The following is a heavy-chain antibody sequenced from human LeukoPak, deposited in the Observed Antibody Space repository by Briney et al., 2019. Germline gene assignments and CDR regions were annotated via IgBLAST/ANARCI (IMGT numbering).Heavy chain of an antibody. CDR1: GYTFTGYY. J-gene: IGHJ4*02. V-gene: IGHV1-2*02. CDR3: ARNVVVVPAAKYFGY. Sequence: ASVKVSCKASGYTFTGYYMHWVRQAPGQGLEWMGWINPNSGGTNYAQKFQGRVTMTRDTSISTAYMELSRLRSDDTAVCYCARNVVVVPAAKYFGYWGQGTLVTVSS. CDR2: INPNSGGT. D-gene: IGHD2-2*01.